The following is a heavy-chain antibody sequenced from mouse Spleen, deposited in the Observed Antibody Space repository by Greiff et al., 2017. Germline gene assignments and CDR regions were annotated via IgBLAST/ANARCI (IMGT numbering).Heavy chain of an antibody. Sequence: VQLQQSGAELVRPGASVTLSCKASGYTFTDYEMHWVKQTPVHGLEWIGAIDPETGGTAYNQKFKGKAILTADKSSSTAYMELRSLTSEDSAVYYCTREELGSWFAYWGQGTLVTVSA. D-gene: IGHD4-1*01. CDR2: IDPETGGT. CDR1: GYTFTDYE. CDR3: TREELGSWFAY. V-gene: IGHV1-15*01. J-gene: IGHJ3*01.